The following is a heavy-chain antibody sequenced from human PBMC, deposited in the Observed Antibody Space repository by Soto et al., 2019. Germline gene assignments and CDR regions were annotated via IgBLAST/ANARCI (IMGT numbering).Heavy chain of an antibody. CDR2: ISSSGSTI. CDR1: GFTFSSYE. J-gene: IGHJ6*02. Sequence: PGGSLRLSCAASGFTFSSYEMNWVRQAPGKGLEWVSYISSSGSTIYYADSVKGRFTISRDNAKNSLYLQMNSLRAEDTAVYYCARVGCSSTSCYINYYYGMDVWGQGTTVTAP. CDR3: ARVGCSSTSCYINYYYGMDV. D-gene: IGHD2-2*02. V-gene: IGHV3-48*03.